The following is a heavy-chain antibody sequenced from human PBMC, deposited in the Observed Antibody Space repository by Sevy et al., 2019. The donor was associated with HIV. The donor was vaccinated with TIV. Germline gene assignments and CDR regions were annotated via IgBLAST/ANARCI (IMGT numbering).Heavy chain of an antibody. CDR2: FDPEDGET. J-gene: IGHJ4*02. Sequence: ASVKVSCKVSGYTLTQLSMHWVRQAPGKGLEWMGSFDPEDGETLYAQKFQGRVTMTQDKFTNTAYMEMSSLRSEDTAVYYCATTKDYYDSSGSPFDYWDQGTLVTVSS. V-gene: IGHV1-24*01. CDR1: GYTLTQLS. D-gene: IGHD3-22*01. CDR3: ATTKDYYDSSGSPFDY.